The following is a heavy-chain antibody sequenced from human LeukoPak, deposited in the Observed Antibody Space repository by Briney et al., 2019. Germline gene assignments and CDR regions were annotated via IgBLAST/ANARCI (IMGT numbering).Heavy chain of an antibody. V-gene: IGHV4-4*07. Sequence: SETLSLTCTVSGGSISSYYWSWIRQPAGKGLEWIGRIYTSGSTNYNPSLKSRVTISVVTSKNQVSLKLSSVTAADTAVYYCARGPLGSSWYEYWGQGTLVTVSS. D-gene: IGHD6-13*01. CDR3: ARGPLGSSWYEY. J-gene: IGHJ4*02. CDR1: GGSISSYY. CDR2: IYTSGST.